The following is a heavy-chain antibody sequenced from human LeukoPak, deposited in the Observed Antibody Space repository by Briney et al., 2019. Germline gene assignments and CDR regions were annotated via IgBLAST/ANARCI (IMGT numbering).Heavy chain of an antibody. Sequence: PSETLSLTCTVSGGSISSYYWSWIREPPGKGLEWIGYIYYSGSTKYNPSLKSRVTISVDASKTQFTLKLNSVTAADTAVYYCARGSRELYYFDYWGQGTLVTVSS. CDR2: IYYSGST. CDR1: GGSISSYY. CDR3: ARGSRELYYFDY. J-gene: IGHJ4*02. D-gene: IGHD1-7*01. V-gene: IGHV4-59*01.